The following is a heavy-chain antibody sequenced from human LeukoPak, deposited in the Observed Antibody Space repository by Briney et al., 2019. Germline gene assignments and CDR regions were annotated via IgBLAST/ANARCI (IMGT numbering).Heavy chain of an antibody. CDR1: GLTFSYYS. V-gene: IGHV3-21*01. D-gene: IGHD2-8*01. CDR3: ASAGVGFSLDP. J-gene: IGHJ5*02. Sequence: GGSLRLSCAASGLTFSYYSMNWVRQAPGKGLEWVSSISSSSSYIYFADSVKGRFTISRDNAKHSLYLQMNSLRAEDTALYYCASAGVGFSLDPWGQGTLVTVSS. CDR2: ISSSSSYI.